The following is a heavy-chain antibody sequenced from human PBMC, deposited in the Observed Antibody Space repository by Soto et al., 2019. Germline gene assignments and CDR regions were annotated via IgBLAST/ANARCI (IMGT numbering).Heavy chain of an antibody. J-gene: IGHJ6*02. V-gene: IGHV5-51*01. CDR1: GYSFTSYW. CDR2: IYPGDSDT. CDR3: ARQLTDLEARPMWGMDV. Sequence: GESLKISCKGSGYSFTSYWIGWVRQMPGKGLKWMGIIYPGDSDTRYSPSFQGQVTISADKPISTAYLQWSSLKASDTAMYYCARQLTDLEARPMWGMDVWGQGTTVTVSS. D-gene: IGHD6-6*01.